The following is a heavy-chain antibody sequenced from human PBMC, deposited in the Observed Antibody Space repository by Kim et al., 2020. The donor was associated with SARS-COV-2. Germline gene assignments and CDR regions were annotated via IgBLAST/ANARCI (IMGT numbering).Heavy chain of an antibody. CDR3: AKDPGDGDSSSWPGEFDY. J-gene: IGHJ4*02. CDR2: ISGSGGST. V-gene: IGHV3-23*01. D-gene: IGHD6-13*01. Sequence: GGSLRLSCAASGFTFSSYAMSWVRQAPGKGLEWVSAISGSGGSTYYADSVKGRFTISRDNSKNTLYLQMNSLRAEDTAVYYCAKDPGDGDSSSWPGEFDYWGQGTLVTVSS. CDR1: GFTFSSYA.